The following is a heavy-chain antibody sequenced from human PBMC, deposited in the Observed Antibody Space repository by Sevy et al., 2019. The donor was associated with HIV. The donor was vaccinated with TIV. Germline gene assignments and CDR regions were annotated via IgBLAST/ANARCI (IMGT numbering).Heavy chain of an antibody. D-gene: IGHD2-2*01. V-gene: IGHV3-7*01. CDR1: GFTSTTYW. CDR3: ARHNTNYNYALDV. J-gene: IGHJ6*02. Sequence: GGSLRLSCVASGFTSTTYWVTWVRQAPGKGLEWVANIKQDGSENYYVDSVKGRFTISRDNAKNSLYLQMNSLRADDTAVYYCARHNTNYNYALDVWGQGTTVTVSS. CDR2: IKQDGSEN.